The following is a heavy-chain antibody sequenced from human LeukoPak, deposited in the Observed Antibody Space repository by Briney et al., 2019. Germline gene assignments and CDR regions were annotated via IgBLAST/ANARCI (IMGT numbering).Heavy chain of an antibody. CDR2: ISAGADVI. J-gene: IGHJ4*02. Sequence: GGSLRLSCEAAGFSFRDYPMGWVRRASGKRLEWVSGISAGADVIFYADPVKGRFTISRDNSKNTLYLQMNSLRAEDSAEYYCAREWGVGDETTFDYWGQGTLVTVSS. CDR3: AREWGVGDETTFDY. D-gene: IGHD3-10*01. CDR1: GFSFRDYP. V-gene: IGHV3-23*01.